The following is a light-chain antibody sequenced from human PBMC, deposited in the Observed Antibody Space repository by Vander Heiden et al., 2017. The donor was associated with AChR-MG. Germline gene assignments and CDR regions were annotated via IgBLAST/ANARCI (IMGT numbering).Light chain of an antibody. CDR3: QAWDSSTVV. Sequence: SYELTQPPSVSVSPGQTASITCSGEKLGDKYASWYQQKPSQSPVLVIYQESKRPSGIPERFSGSNAGNTATLTISGTQAMDEADYYCQAWDSSTVVFGGGTKLTVL. CDR2: QES. J-gene: IGLJ2*01. V-gene: IGLV3-1*01. CDR1: KLGDKY.